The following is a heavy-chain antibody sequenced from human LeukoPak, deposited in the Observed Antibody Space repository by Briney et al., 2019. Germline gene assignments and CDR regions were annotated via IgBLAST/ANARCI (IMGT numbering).Heavy chain of an antibody. CDR1: GYTFTSYG. D-gene: IGHD2-2*01. J-gene: IGHJ6*03. Sequence: ASVTVSCKASGYTFTSYGISWVRQAPGQGLEWMGWISAYNGNTNYAQKLQGRVTMTTDTSTSTAYMELRSLRSDDTAVYYCAGALEPAATSGYMDVWGKGTTVTVSS. CDR2: ISAYNGNT. V-gene: IGHV1-18*01. CDR3: AGALEPAATSGYMDV.